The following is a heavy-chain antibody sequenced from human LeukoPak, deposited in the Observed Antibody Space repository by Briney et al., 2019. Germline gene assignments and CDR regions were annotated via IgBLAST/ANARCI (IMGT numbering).Heavy chain of an antibody. V-gene: IGHV5-51*01. CDR2: ISPGDSET. CDR3: ARQFDAFDI. CDR1: GYRFTSYW. J-gene: IGHJ3*02. Sequence: GESLKISFQGSGYRFTSYWIGWVRPMPGKGLEWMGVISPGDSETRYSPSFQGQVTISADESISTAYLQWSSLKASDTAMYYCARQFDAFDIWGQGTMVTVSS.